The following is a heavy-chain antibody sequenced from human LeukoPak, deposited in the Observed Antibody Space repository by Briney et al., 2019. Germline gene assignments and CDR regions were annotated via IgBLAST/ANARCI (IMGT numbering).Heavy chain of an antibody. J-gene: IGHJ4*02. D-gene: IGHD1-14*01. CDR1: GFTVSSNY. Sequence: GGSLRLSCAASGFTVSSNYMHWVRQAPGKGLEWVSVIYTVGTTYYADSVKGIFTITRDSSKNTLYHQMSRLRAEETAMYYCARSAGANILGYWGQGTLVTVSS. V-gene: IGHV3-66*01. CDR2: IYTVGTT. CDR3: ARSAGANILGY.